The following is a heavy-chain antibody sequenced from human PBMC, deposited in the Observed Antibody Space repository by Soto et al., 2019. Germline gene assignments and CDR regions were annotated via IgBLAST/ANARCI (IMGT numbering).Heavy chain of an antibody. CDR2: INPGGGST. CDR1: GYTFTSYF. Sequence: GASVKVSCKASGYTFTSYFMHWVRQAPGQGLEWMGIINPGGGSTDYAQKFQGRVTMTRDTSTSTVYMYLSSLRSEDTAVYYCARVYCSGGGCYGIDYWGQGTLVTVSS. CDR3: ARVYCSGGGCYGIDY. D-gene: IGHD2-15*01. J-gene: IGHJ4*02. V-gene: IGHV1-46*01.